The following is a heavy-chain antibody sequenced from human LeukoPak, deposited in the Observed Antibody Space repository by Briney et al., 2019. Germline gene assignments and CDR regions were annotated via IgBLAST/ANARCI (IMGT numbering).Heavy chain of an antibody. CDR1: GGSISSGDYY. CDR3: ARLYVLEWLLYGNFDF. V-gene: IGHV4-30-4*08. D-gene: IGHD3-3*01. J-gene: IGHJ4*02. Sequence: SQTLSLTCTVSGGSISSGDYYWSWIRQPPGKGLEWIGYIYYSGSTYYNPSLKSRVTISVDTSKNQLSLKLSSVTAADTSVYYCARLYVLEWLLYGNFDFWGQGTLVTVSS. CDR2: IYYSGST.